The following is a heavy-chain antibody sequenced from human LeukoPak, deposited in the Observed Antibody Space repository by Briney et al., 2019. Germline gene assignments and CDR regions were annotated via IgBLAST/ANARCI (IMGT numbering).Heavy chain of an antibody. J-gene: IGHJ4*02. CDR1: GGSISSYY. CDR2: IYYSGST. D-gene: IGHD3-10*01. Sequence: SETLSLTCTVAGGSISSYYWSWIRQPPGKGLEWIGYIYYSGSTNYNPSLKSRVTISVDTSKNQFSLKLSSVTAADTAVYYCARQGYYGSGSLGYDYWGQGTLVTVSS. V-gene: IGHV4-59*08. CDR3: ARQGYYGSGSLGYDY.